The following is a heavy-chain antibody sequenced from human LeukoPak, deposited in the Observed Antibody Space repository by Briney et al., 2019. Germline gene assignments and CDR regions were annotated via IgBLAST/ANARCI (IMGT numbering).Heavy chain of an antibody. Sequence: GASVKVSCKASGYTFTSYDISWVRQAPGQGLEWMGRIIPIFGTANYAQKFQGRVTITTDESTSTAYMELSSLRSEDTAVYYCARDISLGYSSGWYWGSFDYWGQGTLVTVSS. D-gene: IGHD6-19*01. CDR3: ARDISLGYSSGWYWGSFDY. V-gene: IGHV1-69*05. CDR2: IIPIFGTA. J-gene: IGHJ4*02. CDR1: GYTFTSYD.